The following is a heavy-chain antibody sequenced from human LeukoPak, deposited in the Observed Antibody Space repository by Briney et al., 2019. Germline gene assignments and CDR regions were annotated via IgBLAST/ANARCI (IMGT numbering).Heavy chain of an antibody. J-gene: IGHJ4*02. V-gene: IGHV3-30*01. CDR1: GFTFSSYA. D-gene: IGHD6-6*01. Sequence: GRSLRLSCAASGFTFSSYAMHWVRQAPGKGLEWVAVISYDGSNKYYADSVKGRFTISRDNSKNTLYLQMNSLRAEDTAVYYCARDARPSREYSSSPHFDYWGQGTLVTVSS. CDR2: ISYDGSNK. CDR3: ARDARPSREYSSSPHFDY.